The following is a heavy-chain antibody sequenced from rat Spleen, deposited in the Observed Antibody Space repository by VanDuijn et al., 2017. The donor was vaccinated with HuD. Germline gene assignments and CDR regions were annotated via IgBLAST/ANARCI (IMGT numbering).Heavy chain of an antibody. J-gene: IGHJ2*01. CDR3: ATSQLGPGY. CDR2: IIYDGSST. CDR1: GFTFSDYN. V-gene: IGHV5-7*01. Sequence: EVQLVESGGGLVQPGRSLKLSCAASGFTFSDYNMAWVRQAPKKGLEWVATIIYDGSSTYYRDSVKGRFTISRDNAKSTLYLQMDSLRSEDTATYYCATSQLGPGYWGQGVMVTVSS. D-gene: IGHD5-1*01.